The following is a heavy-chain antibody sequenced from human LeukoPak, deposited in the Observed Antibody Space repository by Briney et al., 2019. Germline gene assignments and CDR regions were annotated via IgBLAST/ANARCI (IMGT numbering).Heavy chain of an antibody. Sequence: SETLSLTCGVFGRSFSGYYWTWLRQPPGKGLECIGQINHRGSSHYNPSLRSRVTISVDTSKTQFSLKLTSVTAADTAVYYCARDKFCSDTGSCNIGLFDFWGQGALVTVSS. CDR1: GRSFSGYY. CDR3: ARDKFCSDTGSCNIGLFDF. J-gene: IGHJ4*02. CDR2: INHRGSS. D-gene: IGHD2-15*01. V-gene: IGHV4-34*01.